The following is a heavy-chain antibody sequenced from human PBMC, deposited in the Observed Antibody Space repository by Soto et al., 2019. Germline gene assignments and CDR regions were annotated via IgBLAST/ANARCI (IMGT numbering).Heavy chain of an antibody. CDR2: ISSSSSTI. D-gene: IGHD3-22*01. J-gene: IGHJ4*02. CDR1: RFSFHSYS. Sequence: GGSLRLSCTASRFSFHSYSMNWVRQAPGKGLEWVSYISSSSSTIYYADSVKGRFTISRDNAKNSLYLQMNSLRAEDTAAYYCARDIVKTYYYDSSGYPSPFDYWGQGTLVTVSS. V-gene: IGHV3-48*01. CDR3: ARDIVKTYYYDSSGYPSPFDY.